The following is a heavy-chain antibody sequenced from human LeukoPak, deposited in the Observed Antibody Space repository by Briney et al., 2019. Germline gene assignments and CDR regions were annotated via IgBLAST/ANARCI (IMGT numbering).Heavy chain of an antibody. CDR2: IHHGGRT. CDR1: DGSFSGYY. V-gene: IGHV4-34*01. Sequence: SETLSLTCAVYDGSFSGYYWSWIRQPPGKGLEWIGEIHHGGRTNSNPSLKSRVTISVDTSKNRFSLKLTSVTAADTAVYYCARELYSSGYHDAFDIWGQGTMVTVSS. D-gene: IGHD3-22*01. CDR3: ARELYSSGYHDAFDI. J-gene: IGHJ3*02.